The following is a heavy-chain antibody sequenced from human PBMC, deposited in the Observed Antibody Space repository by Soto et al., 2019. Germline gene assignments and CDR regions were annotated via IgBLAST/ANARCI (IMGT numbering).Heavy chain of an antibody. D-gene: IGHD5-12*01. CDR2: SIPIFGTA. CDR1: GGTFNNYP. Sequence: SVKVSCKASGGTFNNYPITWVRQASGQGLEWMGGSIPIFGTANYAQKFQGRVTISVDESTSTAYMELSSLRSEDTAVYYCARGRGYSGDDHYYYFDMDVWGHGTTVTVSS. V-gene: IGHV1-69*13. CDR3: ARGRGYSGDDHYYYFDMDV. J-gene: IGHJ6*02.